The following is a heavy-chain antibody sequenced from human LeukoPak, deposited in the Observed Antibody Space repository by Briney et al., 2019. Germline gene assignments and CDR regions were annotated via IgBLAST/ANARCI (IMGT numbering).Heavy chain of an antibody. CDR1: GFRFSAFW. CDR3: ISDSEGRSGGDD. Sequence: AGGSLRLSCAASGFRFSAFWMHWVRQIPGKGLVWVSRISPDGSTTTYADSVTGRFTISRDNVKNTMYLQMNSLRAEDTAVYYCISDSEGRSGGDDWGQGTQVTASS. CDR2: ISPDGSTT. V-gene: IGHV3-74*03. D-gene: IGHD1-26*01. J-gene: IGHJ4*01.